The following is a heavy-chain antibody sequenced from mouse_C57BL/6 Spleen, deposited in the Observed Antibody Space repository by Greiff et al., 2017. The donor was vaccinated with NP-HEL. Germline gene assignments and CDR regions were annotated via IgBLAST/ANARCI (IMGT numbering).Heavy chain of an antibody. Sequence: VQLQQSGAELVRPGTSVKVSCKASGYAFTNYLIEWVKQRPGQGLEWIGVLNPGSGGTNYNEKFKGKATLTADKSSSTAYMQLSSLTSEDSAVYVCARSQSIYYDYDGWFAYWGQGTLVTVSA. CDR3: ARSQSIYYDYDGWFAY. CDR1: GYAFTNYL. V-gene: IGHV1-54*01. D-gene: IGHD2-4*01. CDR2: LNPGSGGT. J-gene: IGHJ3*01.